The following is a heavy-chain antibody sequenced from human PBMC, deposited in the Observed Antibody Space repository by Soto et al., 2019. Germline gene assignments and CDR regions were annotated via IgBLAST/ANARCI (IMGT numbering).Heavy chain of an antibody. D-gene: IGHD2-2*01. CDR2: IYPGDSDT. V-gene: IGHV5-51*01. CDR3: ARRRQXCTSKICLAHYYYTLDV. CDR1: GYSFTNYW. Sequence: GYSLKISCKATGYSFTNYWIGWVRQMPGKGLEWMGTIYPGDSDTRYGPAFEGQVTISADKSITTAYLQWSSLKASDTAVYFCARRRQXCTSKICLAHYYYTLDVWGQGTTVTVSS. J-gene: IGHJ6*02.